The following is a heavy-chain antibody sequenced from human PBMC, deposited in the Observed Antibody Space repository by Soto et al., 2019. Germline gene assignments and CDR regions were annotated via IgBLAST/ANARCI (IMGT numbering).Heavy chain of an antibody. D-gene: IGHD2-21*02. V-gene: IGHV3-74*01. CDR2: IKRDGSDS. Sequence: GGSLRLSCVASESTLRSDGMQWVRQAPGKGLEWVSRIKRDGSDSSYADSVMGRFTISRDNAKNTLYLQITSLRVEDTAVYYCGIGLTVLDPWSQGTLVTVSS. CDR3: GIGLTVLDP. CDR1: ESTLRSDG. J-gene: IGHJ5*02.